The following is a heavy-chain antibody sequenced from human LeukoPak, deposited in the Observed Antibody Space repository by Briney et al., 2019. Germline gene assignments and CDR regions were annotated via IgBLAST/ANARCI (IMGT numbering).Heavy chain of an antibody. V-gene: IGHV3-30-3*01. Sequence: PGGSLRLSCAASGFTFSSYAMHWVRQAPGKWLEWVAVISYDGSNKYYADSVKGRFTISRDNSKNTLYLQMNSLRVEDTAVYYCAKEGSQVTPVWYFYNLDVWGQGTTVTVSS. J-gene: IGHJ6*02. CDR1: GFTFSSYA. CDR2: ISYDGSNK. CDR3: AKEGSQVTPVWYFYNLDV. D-gene: IGHD3-16*01.